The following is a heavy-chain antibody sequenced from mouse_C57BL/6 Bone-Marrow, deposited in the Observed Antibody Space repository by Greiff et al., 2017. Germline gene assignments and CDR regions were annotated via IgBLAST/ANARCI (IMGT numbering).Heavy chain of an antibody. J-gene: IGHJ1*03. CDR3: ARWVYYYGSRYFDV. V-gene: IGHV1-54*01. CDR1: GYAFTNYL. Sequence: VQLQQSGAELVRPGTSVKVSCKASGYAFTNYLIEWVKQRPGQGLEWIGVINPGSGGTNYNEKFKGKATLTADKSSSAAYMLRIGLTSEDSAVYFCARWVYYYGSRYFDVWGTGTTVTVSS. CDR2: INPGSGGT. D-gene: IGHD1-1*01.